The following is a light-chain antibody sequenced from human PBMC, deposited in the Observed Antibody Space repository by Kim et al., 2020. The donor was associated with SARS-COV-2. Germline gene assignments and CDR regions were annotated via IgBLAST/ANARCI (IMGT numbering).Light chain of an antibody. V-gene: IGKV1-17*01. J-gene: IGKJ5*01. Sequence: AAVGDRGTSNCRARQGIRNDLGWYQQNPGRAPKRLIYGASSLQSGVPSRFSGSGSGTEFTLTISSLQPEDFATYFCLQHNTYPITFGQGTRLEIK. CDR1: QGIRND. CDR2: GAS. CDR3: LQHNTYPIT.